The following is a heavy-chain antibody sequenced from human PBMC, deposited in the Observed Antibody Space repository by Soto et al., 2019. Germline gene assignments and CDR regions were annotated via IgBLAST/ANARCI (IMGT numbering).Heavy chain of an antibody. D-gene: IGHD1-26*01. CDR3: AKDLYVQPPSGWFDP. Sequence: EVQLLESGGGLVQPGGSLRLSCAASGFPFSDHAMHWVRQTPGKGLEWVSAITGRGDSTYYADSVKGRFTISRDNSKRTLYLQMMSLRAEDTAVYYCAKDLYVQPPSGWFDPWGQGTVVTVPS. CDR2: ITGRGDST. J-gene: IGHJ5*02. V-gene: IGHV3-23*01. CDR1: GFPFSDHA.